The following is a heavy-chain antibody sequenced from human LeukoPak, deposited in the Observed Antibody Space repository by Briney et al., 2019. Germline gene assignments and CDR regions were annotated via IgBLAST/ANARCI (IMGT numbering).Heavy chain of an antibody. V-gene: IGHV4-39*01. CDR1: GGSISSSSYY. CDR2: TYYSGST. J-gene: IGHJ6*02. CDR3: ARIPYSSGWHDSMDV. D-gene: IGHD6-19*01. Sequence: SETLSLTCTVSGGSISSSSYYWGWIRQPPGKGLEWIGSTYYSGSTYYNPSLKSRVTISVDTSKNQFSLKLSSVTAADTAAYYCARIPYSSGWHDSMDVWGQGTTVTVSS.